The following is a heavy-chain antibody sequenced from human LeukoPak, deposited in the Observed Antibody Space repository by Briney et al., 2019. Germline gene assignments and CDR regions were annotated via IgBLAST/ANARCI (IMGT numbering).Heavy chain of an antibody. CDR3: ASFGWGNWNYPGY. Sequence: SETLSLTCTVSGGSISSGECYWSWIRQHPGKGLEWIGYIYYSGSTYYNPSLKSRVTISVDTSQNQFSLKLSSVTAADTAVYYCASFGWGNWNYPGYWGQGTLVTVSS. D-gene: IGHD6-19*01. CDR2: IYYSGST. J-gene: IGHJ4*02. V-gene: IGHV4-31*03. CDR1: GGSISSGECY.